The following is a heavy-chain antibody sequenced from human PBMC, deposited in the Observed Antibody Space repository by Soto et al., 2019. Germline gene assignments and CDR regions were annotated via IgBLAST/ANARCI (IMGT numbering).Heavy chain of an antibody. CDR2: INPNSGGT. J-gene: IGHJ6*02. CDR3: ARGYAGIAAAGTFYYYYGMDV. Sequence: ASVKVSCKASGYTFTGYYMHWVRQAPGQGLEWMGWINPNSGGTNYAQKFQGWVTMTRDTSISTAYMELSRLRSDDTAVYYCARGYAGIAAAGTFYYYYGMDVWGQGTTVTVSS. CDR1: GYTFTGYY. D-gene: IGHD6-13*01. V-gene: IGHV1-2*04.